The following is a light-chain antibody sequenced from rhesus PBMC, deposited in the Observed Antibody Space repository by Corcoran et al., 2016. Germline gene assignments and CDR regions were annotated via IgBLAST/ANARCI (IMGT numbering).Light chain of an antibody. CDR2: AAS. Sequence: DIQMTQSPSSLSASVGDTGTITCQASQGIRNNLAWYQPKPGKAPKLLIYAASTLQSGVPSRFSGSGSGKDFTLTISSLQPEDFATYYCQDGYGFLTFGGGTKVELK. J-gene: IGKJ4*01. V-gene: IGKV1S17*01. CDR1: QGIRNN. CDR3: QDGYGFLT.